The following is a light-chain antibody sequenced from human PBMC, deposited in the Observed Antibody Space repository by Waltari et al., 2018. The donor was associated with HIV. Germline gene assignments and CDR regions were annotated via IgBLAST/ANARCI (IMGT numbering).Light chain of an antibody. Sequence: QSALTQPASVSGSPGQSTTISCTGTSSGVGGYNYVFLYQHHPVKAPKLMIYEVSNRPSGVSNRFSGSKSGNTASLTISWLQAEDEADYYCSSYTSSSILYVFGTGTKLTVL. CDR3: SSYTSSSILYV. J-gene: IGLJ1*01. CDR2: EVS. V-gene: IGLV2-14*01. CDR1: SSGVGGYNY.